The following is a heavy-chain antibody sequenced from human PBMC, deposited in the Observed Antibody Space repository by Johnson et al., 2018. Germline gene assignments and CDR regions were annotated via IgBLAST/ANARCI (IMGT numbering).Heavy chain of an antibody. Sequence: VQLLESGAEVKKPGSSVKVSCKASGGTFTSYAFSWVRQAPGQGLEWVGGIIPIFGTADYAQRFQGRVTITADESTSTAYMELSSLRSEDTAVDYCASDPPLSSDGSVPNYMDVWGKGTTVTVSS. D-gene: IGHD3-10*01. V-gene: IGHV1-69*01. CDR3: ASDPPLSSDGSVPNYMDV. CDR2: IIPIFGTA. CDR1: GGTFTSYA. J-gene: IGHJ6*03.